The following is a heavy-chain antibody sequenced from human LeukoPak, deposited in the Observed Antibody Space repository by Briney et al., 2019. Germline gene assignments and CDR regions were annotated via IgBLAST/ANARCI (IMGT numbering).Heavy chain of an antibody. CDR3: ARAPSLESSGWYVSDY. V-gene: IGHV1-46*01. D-gene: IGHD6-19*01. CDR2: INPSGGST. CDR1: GYTFTSYY. Sequence: EASVTVSCKASGYTFTSYYMHWVRQAPGQGLEWMGIINPSGGSTSYAQKFQGRVTMTGDTSTSTVYMELSSLRSEDTAVYYCARAPSLESSGWYVSDYWGQGTLVTVSS. J-gene: IGHJ4*02.